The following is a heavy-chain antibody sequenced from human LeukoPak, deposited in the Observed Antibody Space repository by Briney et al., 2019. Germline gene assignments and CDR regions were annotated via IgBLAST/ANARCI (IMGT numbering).Heavy chain of an antibody. CDR3: ARDLGYPVPASLPDY. CDR1: GYTFTGYY. V-gene: IGHV1-2*02. CDR2: INPNSGGT. Sequence: ASVKVSCKASGYTFTGYYMHWVRQAPGQGLEWMGWINPNSGGTNYAQKFQGRVTMTRDTSISTAYMELSRLRSDGTAVYYCARDLGYPVPASLPDYWGQGTLVTVSS. J-gene: IGHJ4*02. D-gene: IGHD2-2*01.